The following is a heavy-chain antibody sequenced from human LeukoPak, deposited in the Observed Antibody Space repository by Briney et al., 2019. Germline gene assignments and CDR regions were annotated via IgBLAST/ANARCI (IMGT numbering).Heavy chain of an antibody. CDR3: ARYYDFWSGYYFDY. D-gene: IGHD3-3*01. CDR2: IYYSGST. Sequence: SETLSLTCTVSGGSISSYYWSWIRQPPGKGLGWIGYIYYSGSTNYNPSLKSRVTISVDTSKNQFSLKLSSVTAADTAVYYCARYYDFWSGYYFDYWGQGTLVTVSS. V-gene: IGHV4-59*01. J-gene: IGHJ4*02. CDR1: GGSISSYY.